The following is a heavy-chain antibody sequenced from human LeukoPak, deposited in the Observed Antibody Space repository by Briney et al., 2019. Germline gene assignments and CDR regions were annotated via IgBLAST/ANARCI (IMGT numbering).Heavy chain of an antibody. CDR1: GYSFTSYW. D-gene: IGHD3-22*01. V-gene: IGHV5-51*01. CDR3: ARPRAYYYDSSLGFDY. CDR2: IYPGDSDT. Sequence: GESLKISXRGSGYSFTSYWIGWVRQMPGKGPEWMGIIYPGDSDTRYSSSFQGQVTISADKSISTAYLQWSSLKASDTAMYYCARPRAYYYDSSLGFDYWGQGTLVTVSS. J-gene: IGHJ4*02.